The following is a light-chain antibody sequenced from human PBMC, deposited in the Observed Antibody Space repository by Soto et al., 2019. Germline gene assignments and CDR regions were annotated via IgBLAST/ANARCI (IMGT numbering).Light chain of an antibody. Sequence: EIVMTQSPATLSVSPGERATLSCRASQSVSNNLAWYQQKPGQPPRLLIYGASTRATGIPARLSGSGSGTEFSLTISSLQSEDFAVYYCQQYNNWPRTFGQGTKVEIK. J-gene: IGKJ1*01. CDR1: QSVSNN. CDR2: GAS. CDR3: QQYNNWPRT. V-gene: IGKV3-15*01.